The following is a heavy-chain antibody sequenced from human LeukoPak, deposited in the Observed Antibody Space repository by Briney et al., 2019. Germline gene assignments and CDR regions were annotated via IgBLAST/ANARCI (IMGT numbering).Heavy chain of an antibody. V-gene: IGHV4-30-4*01. CDR3: AREERGRAAVPGILWYVFVV. CDR2: IYYSGST. CDR1: GGSVSSGDSY. J-gene: IGHJ6*03. D-gene: IGHD3-10*02. Sequence: PSQTLSLTCTVSGGSVSSGDSYWSWIRRPPGKGLEWVGYIYYSGSTYYNPSLKSRVTILVDMSENQVSLHLSSVTAADTAVYFCAREERGRAAVPGILWYVFVVGAKG.